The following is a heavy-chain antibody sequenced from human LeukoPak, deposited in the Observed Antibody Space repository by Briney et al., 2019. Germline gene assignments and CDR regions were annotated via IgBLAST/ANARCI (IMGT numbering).Heavy chain of an antibody. D-gene: IGHD3-3*01. Sequence: SQTLSLTCTVSGGSISSGGYYWSWIRQHPGKGLEWIGYIYYSGSTYYNPSLKSRVTISVDTSKNQFSLKLSSVTAADTAVYYCATDRPDYDFWNHWGQGTLVTVSS. V-gene: IGHV4-31*03. CDR3: ATDRPDYDFWNH. CDR1: GGSISSGGYY. J-gene: IGHJ5*02. CDR2: IYYSGST.